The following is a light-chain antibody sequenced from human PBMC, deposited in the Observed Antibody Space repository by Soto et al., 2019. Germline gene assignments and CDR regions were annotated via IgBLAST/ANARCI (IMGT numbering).Light chain of an antibody. CDR2: GAS. V-gene: IGKV3-15*01. CDR1: QSVGSN. J-gene: IGKJ1*01. Sequence: EIVMTQSPAPLSVSPGERATLSCMAIQSVGSNLAWYQQKPGQAPRLLIYGASTRATGIPARFSGSGSETEFTLTISSLQSEDFAVYYCQKYNNWLWTFGQGTKVEIK. CDR3: QKYNNWLWT.